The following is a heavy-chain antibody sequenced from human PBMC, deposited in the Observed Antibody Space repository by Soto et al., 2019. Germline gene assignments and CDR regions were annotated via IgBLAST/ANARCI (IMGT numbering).Heavy chain of an antibody. J-gene: IGHJ4*02. CDR1: GFTFSSSS. CDR2: ITSSSYI. Sequence: EVQLVESGGGLVKPGGSLRLSCAASGFTFSSSSMNWVRQAPGKGLEWVSSITSSSYIYYADAVKGRFPISRDNAKNSLYLQMNSLGAEDTAMYYCARDPSPEDYWGQGTLVTVSS. V-gene: IGHV3-21*01. CDR3: ARDPSPEDY.